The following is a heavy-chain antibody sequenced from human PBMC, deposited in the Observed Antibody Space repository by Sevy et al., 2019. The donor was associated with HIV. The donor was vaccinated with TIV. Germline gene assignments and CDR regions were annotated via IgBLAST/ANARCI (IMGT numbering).Heavy chain of an antibody. Sequence: GGSLRLSCAASGFTFSSYGMHWVRQAPGKGLEWVAFIRYDGSNKYYADSVKGRFTISRDNSKNTLYLQTNSLRAEDTAVYYCAKEVTYYDFWSGYLTDNWFDPWGQGTLVTVSS. CDR3: AKEVTYYDFWSGYLTDNWFDP. CDR1: GFTFSSYG. V-gene: IGHV3-30*02. D-gene: IGHD3-3*01. CDR2: IRYDGSNK. J-gene: IGHJ5*02.